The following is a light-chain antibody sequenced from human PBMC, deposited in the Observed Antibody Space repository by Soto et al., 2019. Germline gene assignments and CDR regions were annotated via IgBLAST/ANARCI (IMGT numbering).Light chain of an antibody. Sequence: EIVLTQSPGTLSLSPGERATLSCRASQSVSSSYLAWYQQKPGQGPRLLIYGASSRATGIPDRFRGSGSGKDFTLTIISLVPEDFAVYYCQQYAGSPKTFGQGTKVDIK. V-gene: IGKV3-20*01. CDR2: GAS. CDR1: QSVSSSY. J-gene: IGKJ1*01. CDR3: QQYAGSPKT.